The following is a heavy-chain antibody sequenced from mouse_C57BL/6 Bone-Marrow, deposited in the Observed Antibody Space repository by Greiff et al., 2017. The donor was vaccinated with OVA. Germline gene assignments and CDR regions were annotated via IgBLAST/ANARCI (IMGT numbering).Heavy chain of an antibody. Sequence: VHVKQSGAELVRPGASVKLSCTASGFNIKDYYMHWVKQRPEQGLEWIGRIDPEDGDTEYAPKFQGKATMTADTSSNTAYLQLSSLTSEDTAVYYCTPLNYDGYYRAYWGQGTLVTVSA. V-gene: IGHV14-1*01. CDR1: GFNIKDYY. J-gene: IGHJ3*01. D-gene: IGHD2-3*01. CDR2: IDPEDGDT. CDR3: TPLNYDGYYRAY.